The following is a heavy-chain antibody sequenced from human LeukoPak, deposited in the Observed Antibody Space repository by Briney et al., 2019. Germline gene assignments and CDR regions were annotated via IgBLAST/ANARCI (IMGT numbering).Heavy chain of an antibody. Sequence: ASVKVSCKASGYTFTGYGISWVRQAPGQGLEWMGWISAYNGNTNYAQKLQGRVTMTTDTSTSTAYMELRSLRSDDTAVYYCARDLSYDFVWGSYRVDYWGQGTLVTVSS. D-gene: IGHD3-16*02. CDR3: ARDLSYDFVWGSYRVDY. CDR1: GYTFTGYG. J-gene: IGHJ4*02. CDR2: ISAYNGNT. V-gene: IGHV1-18*01.